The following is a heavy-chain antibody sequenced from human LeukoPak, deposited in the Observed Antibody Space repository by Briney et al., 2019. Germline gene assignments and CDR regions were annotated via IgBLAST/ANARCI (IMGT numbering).Heavy chain of an antibody. J-gene: IGHJ6*02. CDR2: ISGSGGST. D-gene: IGHD1-1*01. Sequence: GGALRLSCAASGFTFSSYAMSWVRQASGKGLEWVSGISGSGGSTYYADSVKGRFTISRDNSKNTLYLQMNSLRAEDTAVYYCAKKYSYYYYGMDVWGQGTTVTVSS. CDR1: GFTFSSYA. CDR3: AKKYSYYYYGMDV. V-gene: IGHV3-23*01.